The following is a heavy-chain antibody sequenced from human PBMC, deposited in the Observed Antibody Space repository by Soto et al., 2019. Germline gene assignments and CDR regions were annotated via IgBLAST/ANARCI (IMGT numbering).Heavy chain of an antibody. CDR3: ASEVSSTDGMDV. V-gene: IGHV4-39*01. D-gene: IGHD2-15*01. CDR2: IYYTGNT. J-gene: IGHJ6*02. CDR1: GDSSVSSSSYY. Sequence: KASETLSLTCTVSGDSSVSSSSYYWGWIRQPPGKGLEWIGSIYYTGNTFYSPSFRSRLTISVDTSKSQFSLKLRSMTAADTATYYCASEVSSTDGMDVWGQGTTVTVSS.